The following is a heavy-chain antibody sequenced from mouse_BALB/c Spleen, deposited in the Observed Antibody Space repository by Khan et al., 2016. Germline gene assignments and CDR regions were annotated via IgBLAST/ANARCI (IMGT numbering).Heavy chain of an antibody. J-gene: IGHJ3*01. CDR2: IHYSGST. CDR1: GYSITSGYS. CDR3: ARSHYDYSWFAY. V-gene: IGHV3-1*02. D-gene: IGHD2-4*01. Sequence: EVKLEVSGPDLVKPSQSLSLTCTVTGYSITSGYSWHWIRQFPGNKLEWMGYIHYSGSTNYNPSLKSRISITRDTSKNQFFLQLNSVTTEDTATXYCARSHYDYSWFAYWGQGTLVTVSA.